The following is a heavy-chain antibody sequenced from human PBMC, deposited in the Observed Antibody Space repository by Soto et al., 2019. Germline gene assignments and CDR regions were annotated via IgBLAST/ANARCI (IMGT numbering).Heavy chain of an antibody. Sequence: SQTLSLTCAISGDSVSSNSAAWNWIRQSPSRGLEWLGRTNYRSKWYNDYAVSVKSRIIINADTSKDQFSLQLNSVTPEDTAVYYCATTFDPKGIAAADSYYYYGMDVWGQGTTVTVSS. CDR2: TNYRSKWYN. D-gene: IGHD6-13*01. CDR3: ATTFDPKGIAAADSYYYYGMDV. CDR1: GDSVSSNSAA. V-gene: IGHV6-1*01. J-gene: IGHJ6*02.